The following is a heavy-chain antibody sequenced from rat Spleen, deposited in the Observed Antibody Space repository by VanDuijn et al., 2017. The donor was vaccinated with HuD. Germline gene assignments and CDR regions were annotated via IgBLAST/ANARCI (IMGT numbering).Heavy chain of an antibody. Sequence: EVHLVESGGGLVQPGGSLKLSCAASGFTFNNFDMAWVRQAPTKGLEWVASISPSGGATYYRDSVKGRFTISRDNAKSTLYLQMNSLRSEDTATYYCTRGGSSSFDVMDAWGQGASVTVSS. CDR2: ISPSGGAT. CDR1: GFTFNNFD. V-gene: IGHV5-19*01. J-gene: IGHJ4*01. CDR3: TRGGSSSFDVMDA. D-gene: IGHD1-2*01.